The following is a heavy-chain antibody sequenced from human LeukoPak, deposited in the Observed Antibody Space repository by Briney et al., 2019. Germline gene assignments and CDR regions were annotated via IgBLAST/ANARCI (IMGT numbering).Heavy chain of an antibody. D-gene: IGHD3-22*01. Sequence: ASVKVSCKVSGYTLTELSMHWVRQAPGQGLEWMGWISAYNGNTNYAQKLQGRVTMTTDTSTSTAYMELRSLRSDDTAVYYCARGSYYDSIGYPDYWGQGTLVTVSS. CDR3: ARGSYYDSIGYPDY. J-gene: IGHJ4*02. CDR2: ISAYNGNT. V-gene: IGHV1-18*01. CDR1: GYTLTELS.